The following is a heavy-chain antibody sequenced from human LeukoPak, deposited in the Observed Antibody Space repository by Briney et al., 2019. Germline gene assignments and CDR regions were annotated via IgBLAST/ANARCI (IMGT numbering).Heavy chain of an antibody. CDR1: GGSISSSSYY. V-gene: IGHV4-39*07. CDR2: MYYSGST. D-gene: IGHD6-13*01. J-gene: IGHJ6*02. CDR3: ARDLAGYQDYYGMDV. Sequence: PSETLSLTCTVSGGSISSSSYYWGWIRQPPGKGLEWIGSMYYSGSTNYNPSLKSRVTISVDTSKNQFSLKLSSVTAADTAVYYCARDLAGYQDYYGMDVWGQGTTVTVSS.